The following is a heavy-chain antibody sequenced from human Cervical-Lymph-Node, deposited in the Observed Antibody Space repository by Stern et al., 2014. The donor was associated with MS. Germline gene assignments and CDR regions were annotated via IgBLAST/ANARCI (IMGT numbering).Heavy chain of an antibody. D-gene: IGHD3-3*01. CDR1: GFTFSSHG. CDR2: ISYDGSNN. V-gene: IGHV3-30*03. J-gene: IGHJ6*02. CDR3: SRDPAGGEFWSGYSMDV. Sequence: QLVESGGGPVQPGRSLRLSCAASGFTFSSHGMHWVRQGPGKGLERGAVISYDGSNNYYADSVKGRFAISRDNTKNTMYLQMNSLRGEDTAVFYCSRDPAGGEFWSGYSMDVWGQGTTVTVSS.